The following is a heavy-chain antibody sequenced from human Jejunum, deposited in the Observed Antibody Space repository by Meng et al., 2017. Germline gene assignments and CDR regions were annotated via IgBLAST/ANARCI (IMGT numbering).Heavy chain of an antibody. CDR1: IESFNRISW. Sequence: QVQRQGSGPGLVKPSETLSLTCAVSIESFNRISWWSWVRQPPGKGLEWIAEISVNGKINYNPSLKSRVTISVDKSDNQVSLRLTSVTAADTAVYYCVRNFDYWGQGVLVTVSS. J-gene: IGHJ4*02. V-gene: IGHV4-4*02. CDR2: ISVNGKI. CDR3: VRNFDY.